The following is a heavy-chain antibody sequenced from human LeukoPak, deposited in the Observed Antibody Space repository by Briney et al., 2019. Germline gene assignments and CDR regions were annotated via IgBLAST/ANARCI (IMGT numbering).Heavy chain of an antibody. CDR3: ARVLADYYDSSGYGDFDY. Sequence: RASVKVSCKASGYTFTGYYMHWVRQAPGQGLEWMGWINPNSGGTNYAQKFQGRVTMTRDTSISTAYMELSRLRSDDTAVYYCARVLADYYDSSGYGDFDYWGQGTLVTVSS. CDR1: GYTFTGYY. CDR2: INPNSGGT. J-gene: IGHJ4*02. V-gene: IGHV1-2*02. D-gene: IGHD3-22*01.